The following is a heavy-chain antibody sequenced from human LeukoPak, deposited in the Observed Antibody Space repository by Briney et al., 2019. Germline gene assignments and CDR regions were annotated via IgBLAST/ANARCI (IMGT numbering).Heavy chain of an antibody. Sequence: GESLKISCKGSGYSFTSYWIGLVRQLPGKGLEWMGIIYPGDSDTRYSPSFQGQVTISADKSISTAYLQWSSLKASDTAMYYCARQWGFGEPLNWFDPWGQGTLVTVSS. J-gene: IGHJ5*02. CDR2: IYPGDSDT. V-gene: IGHV5-51*01. D-gene: IGHD3-10*01. CDR3: ARQWGFGEPLNWFDP. CDR1: GYSFTSYW.